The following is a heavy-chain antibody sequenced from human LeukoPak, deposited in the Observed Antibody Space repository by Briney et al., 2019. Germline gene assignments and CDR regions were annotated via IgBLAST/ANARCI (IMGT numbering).Heavy chain of an antibody. CDR1: GYTFTSYY. Sequence: ASVKGSCKASGYTFTSYYMHWVRQAPGQGLEWMGIINPSGGSTSYAQKFQGRVTMTRDTSTSTVYMELSSLRSEDTAVYYCASRKENSSGWPTLDYWGQGTLVTVSS. CDR2: INPSGGST. J-gene: IGHJ4*02. D-gene: IGHD6-19*01. CDR3: ASRKENSSGWPTLDY. V-gene: IGHV1-46*01.